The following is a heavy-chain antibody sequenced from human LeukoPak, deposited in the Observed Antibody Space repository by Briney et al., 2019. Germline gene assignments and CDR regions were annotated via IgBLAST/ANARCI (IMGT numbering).Heavy chain of an antibody. CDR1: GFTFSSYG. CDR2: ISYDGSNK. CDR3: AKPRPSYSSSWYDH. J-gene: IGHJ5*02. V-gene: IGHV3-30*18. Sequence: PGGSLRLSCAASGFTFSSYGMHWVRQAPGKGLEWVAVISYDGSNKYYADSVKGRFTISRDNSKNTLYLQMNSLRAEDTAVYYCAKPRPSYSSSWYDHWGQGTLVTVSS. D-gene: IGHD6-13*01.